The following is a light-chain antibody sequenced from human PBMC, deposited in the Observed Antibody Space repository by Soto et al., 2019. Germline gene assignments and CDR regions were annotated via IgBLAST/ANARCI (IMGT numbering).Light chain of an antibody. Sequence: DIQMTQSPSTLSASVGDRVTITCRASQTISTWLAWYQQKPGKAPKLLMYDASRLESGVPSTFSGSGSVTEFTLTISSLQPDDVATYYCQQYSGYWTFGQGTKVEIK. V-gene: IGKV1-5*01. CDR3: QQYSGYWT. J-gene: IGKJ1*01. CDR1: QTISTW. CDR2: DAS.